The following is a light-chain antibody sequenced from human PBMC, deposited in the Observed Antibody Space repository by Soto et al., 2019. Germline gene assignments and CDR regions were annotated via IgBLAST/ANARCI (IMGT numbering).Light chain of an antibody. V-gene: IGKV1-33*01. CDR2: DAS. Sequence: DIPMTQSPSSLSASVGDRVTITCQASQDSSNYLNWYQQKPGKAPKLLIYDASNLETGVPSRFSGSGSGTDFTFTISSLQPEDIASYYCQQYDNLPITFGGGTKVEIK. CDR1: QDSSNY. J-gene: IGKJ4*01. CDR3: QQYDNLPIT.